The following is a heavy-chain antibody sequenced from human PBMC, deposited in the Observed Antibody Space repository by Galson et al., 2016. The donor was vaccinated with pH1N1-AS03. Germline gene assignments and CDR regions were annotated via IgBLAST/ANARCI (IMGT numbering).Heavy chain of an antibody. Sequence: TLSLTCTVSGGSISSRDHYWVWIRQTPGKGLEWIGHIYYSGNSYYNPSLKSRVSFSVDTSKNQFSLKLASVTAADTAVYYCAKTVFTDAFDIWSPGTRVSVSS. J-gene: IGHJ3*02. CDR3: AKTVFTDAFDI. CDR1: GGSISSRDHY. CDR2: IYYSGNS. D-gene: IGHD4-11*01. V-gene: IGHV4-39*01.